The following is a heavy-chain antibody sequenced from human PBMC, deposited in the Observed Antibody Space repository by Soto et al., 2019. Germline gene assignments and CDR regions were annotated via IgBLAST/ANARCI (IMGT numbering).Heavy chain of an antibody. CDR2: VSHDGRNT. V-gene: IGHV3-30*18. CDR1: GFTISDYA. CDR3: AKGGRQWLVTSDFNY. D-gene: IGHD6-19*01. Sequence: MRVSCAASGFTISDYAMHWVCKDPGKGLEWVAVVSHDGRNTHYADSVKGRFTISRDSSKNTVSLEMTSLRAEDTAVYYCAKGGRQWLVTSDFNYWGQGALVTVS. J-gene: IGHJ4*02.